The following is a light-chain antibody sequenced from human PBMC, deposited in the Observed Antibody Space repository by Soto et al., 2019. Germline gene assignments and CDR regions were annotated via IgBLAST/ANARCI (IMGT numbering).Light chain of an antibody. CDR2: DAS. CDR3: QQRNNWPPT. J-gene: IGKJ1*01. CDR1: QGVRNY. V-gene: IGKV3-11*01. Sequence: IVFTQSPATLSVSPGERATPSCRASQGVRNYLAWYQQKPGQAPRLLIYDASNRATGIPARFSGSGSGTDFTLTISSLEPEDFAFYYCQQRNNWPPTFGQGTKVDIK.